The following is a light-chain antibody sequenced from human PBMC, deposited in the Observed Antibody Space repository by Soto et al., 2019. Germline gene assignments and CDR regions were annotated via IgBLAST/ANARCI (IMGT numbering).Light chain of an antibody. J-gene: IGKJ3*01. V-gene: IGKV3-20*01. CDR2: GVS. CDR3: QLYGPSRWFT. CDR1: QSSNS. Sequence: EIVLSQSPGTLSLSPGERATLSCRTSQSSNSLAWYQHKTGQATRLLIYGVSGRPADISDRFSGSGCGTDFTFTITRLQPEDFAVYYCQLYGPSRWFTFGPGTKVDI.